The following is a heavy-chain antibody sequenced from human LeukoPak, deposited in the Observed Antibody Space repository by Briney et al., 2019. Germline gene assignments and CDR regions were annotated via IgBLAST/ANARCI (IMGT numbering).Heavy chain of an antibody. D-gene: IGHD1-7*01. Sequence: SQTLSLTCTVSGGSLRSGTYHWNWIRQPAGKGLEWIGRVFTSGKSNYNPSLKSRVTISVDTSKNQVSMKLTSVTATDTALYYCTAGKAWELRAHDYWGQGTLVTVSS. CDR2: VFTSGKS. J-gene: IGHJ4*02. V-gene: IGHV4-61*02. CDR3: TAGKAWELRAHDY. CDR1: GGSLRSGTYH.